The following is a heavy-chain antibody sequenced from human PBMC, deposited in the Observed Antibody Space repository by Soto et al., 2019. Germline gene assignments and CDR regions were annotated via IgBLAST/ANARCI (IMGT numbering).Heavy chain of an antibody. Sequence: QVQLQESGPGLVKPSETLSLTCTVSGGSISSYYWSWIRQPPGKGLEWIGYIYYSGSTNYNPSLKSRVTISVDTSKNQFSLKLSSVTAADTAVYYCARQQLWPMPTGVDPWGQGTLVTVSS. J-gene: IGHJ5*02. CDR1: GGSISSYY. D-gene: IGHD5-18*01. V-gene: IGHV4-59*01. CDR3: ARQQLWPMPTGVDP. CDR2: IYYSGST.